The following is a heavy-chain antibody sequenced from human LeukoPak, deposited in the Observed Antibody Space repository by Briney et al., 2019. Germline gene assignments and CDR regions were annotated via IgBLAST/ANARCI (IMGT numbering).Heavy chain of an antibody. V-gene: IGHV5-51*01. D-gene: IGHD3-10*01. CDR1: GYSFTSYW. CDR3: ARHVNYYGSRFDY. CDR2: IYPGDSDT. Sequence: GESLKISCKGSGYSFTSYWIGWVRQMPGKGLEWMGIIYPGDSDTRYSPSFQGQVTISADKSISTAYLQWSSLKSSDTATYYCARHVNYYGSRFDYWGQGTLVTVSS. J-gene: IGHJ4*02.